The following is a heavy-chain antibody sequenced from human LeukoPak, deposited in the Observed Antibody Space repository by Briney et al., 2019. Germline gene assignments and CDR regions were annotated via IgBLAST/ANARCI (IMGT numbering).Heavy chain of an antibody. CDR1: EYSFTSYW. V-gene: IGHV5-51*01. CDR3: ARLKSGRAPFDY. Sequence: GESLNIPCEGSEYSFTSYWIGGVGPMPGKGLEWMGIIFPSESNTSYGPSFHGQVTITADTSISTAYLQWSSLKASDTAMYYCARLKSGRAPFDYWGQGTLVTVSS. J-gene: IGHJ4*02. D-gene: IGHD5-12*01. CDR2: IFPSESNT.